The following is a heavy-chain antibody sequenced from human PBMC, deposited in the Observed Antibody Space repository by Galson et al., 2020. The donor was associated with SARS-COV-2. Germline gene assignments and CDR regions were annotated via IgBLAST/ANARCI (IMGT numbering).Heavy chain of an antibody. Sequence: GESLKISCAASGFTFNAYHMSWVRQAPGKGLEWVSSISPTSTYIYYADSVKGRFTISRDNANNSLVLQMSSLRAEDTAVYYCARDYDVSGYFYAFDSWGQGTLVTVAS. CDR1: GFTFNAYH. J-gene: IGHJ4*02. D-gene: IGHD3-22*01. V-gene: IGHV3-21*01. CDR2: ISPTSTYI. CDR3: ARDYDVSGYFYAFDS.